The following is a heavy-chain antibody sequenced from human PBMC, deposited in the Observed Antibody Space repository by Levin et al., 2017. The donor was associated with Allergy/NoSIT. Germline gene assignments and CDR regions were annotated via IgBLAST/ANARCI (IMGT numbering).Heavy chain of an antibody. J-gene: IGHJ4*02. V-gene: IGHV1-2*06. CDR1: GYTFTGYY. CDR2: INPNSGDT. D-gene: IGHD6-19*01. Sequence: GASVKVSCKASGYTFTGYYMHWVRQAPGQGLEWMGRINPNSGDTNYAQKLQGRVTMTRDTSIATAYMELSRLTSDDTAVYYCARGLGRKGWSPFDYWGQGTLVTVSS. CDR3: ARGLGRKGWSPFDY.